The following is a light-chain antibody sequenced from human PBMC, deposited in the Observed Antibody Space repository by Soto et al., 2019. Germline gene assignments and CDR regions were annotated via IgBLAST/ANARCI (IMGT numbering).Light chain of an antibody. CDR2: SAS. CDR1: QSLGGGF. Sequence: EIVLAQSPGTLSLSPGERGTLSRRARQSLGGGFLAWFQQKPGQSPRLLIYSASNRATGIPDRFSGSGSGTDFTLTISRLEPEDFVVYYCQQNGSLPITFGQGTRLEIK. CDR3: QQNGSLPIT. V-gene: IGKV3-20*01. J-gene: IGKJ5*01.